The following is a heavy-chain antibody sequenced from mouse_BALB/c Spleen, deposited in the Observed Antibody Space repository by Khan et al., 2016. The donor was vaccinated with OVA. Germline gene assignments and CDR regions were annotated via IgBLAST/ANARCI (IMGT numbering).Heavy chain of an antibody. J-gene: IGHJ3*01. D-gene: IGHD1-2*01. CDR3: ARGGGTAPFAY. Sequence: EVELVEFGGGLVQPGGSRKLSCAASGFTFSDYGMAWVRQAPGKGPEWVAFISDLAYTIYYADTVTGRFTISRENAKNTLYLEMSSLRSEDTVIYYCARGGGTAPFAYWGLGTLVTVSA. CDR1: GFTFSDYG. V-gene: IGHV5-15*02. CDR2: ISDLAYTI.